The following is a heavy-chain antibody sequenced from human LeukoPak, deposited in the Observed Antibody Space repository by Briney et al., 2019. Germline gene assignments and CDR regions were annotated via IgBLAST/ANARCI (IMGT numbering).Heavy chain of an antibody. CDR1: GGSFSSGDYS. CDR3: ARSEAFNI. J-gene: IGHJ3*02. V-gene: IGHV4-30-2*01. CDR2: IHESGST. Sequence: YPSETLSLTCAVYGGSFSSGDYSWSWIRQPPGKGLEWIGYIHESGSTYYNPSLKSRVTISADRSKNQFSLKLSSVTAADTAVYYCARSEAFNIWGQGTMVTVSS.